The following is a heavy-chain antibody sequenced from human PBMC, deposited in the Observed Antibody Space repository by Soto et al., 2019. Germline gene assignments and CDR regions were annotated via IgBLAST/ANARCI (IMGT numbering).Heavy chain of an antibody. Sequence: ASVKVSCKASGYTFTSYGISWVRQAPGQGLEWMGWISAYNGNTNYAQKLQGRVTMTTETSTSTAYMELRSLRSDDTAVYYCARGKGVTTEYYYGMDVWGQGTTVTVSS. CDR2: ISAYNGNT. V-gene: IGHV1-18*01. J-gene: IGHJ6*02. D-gene: IGHD4-4*01. CDR3: ARGKGVTTEYYYGMDV. CDR1: GYTFTSYG.